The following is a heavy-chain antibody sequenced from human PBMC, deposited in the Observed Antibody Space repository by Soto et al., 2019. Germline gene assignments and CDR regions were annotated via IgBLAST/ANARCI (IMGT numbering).Heavy chain of an antibody. J-gene: IGHJ1*01. D-gene: IGHD3-3*01. V-gene: IGHV4-39*01. Sequence: QLQLQESGPGLVKPSETLSLTCTVSGGSISSSSYYWGWIRQPPGKGLEWIGTIYYSGSTYYNPSLRTRVTISVDTSKNQFSLKLSSVTAADTAVYYCARLGGFLEWLLSPEYFQYWGQGTLVTVSS. CDR3: ARLGGFLEWLLSPEYFQY. CDR1: GGSISSSSYY. CDR2: IYYSGST.